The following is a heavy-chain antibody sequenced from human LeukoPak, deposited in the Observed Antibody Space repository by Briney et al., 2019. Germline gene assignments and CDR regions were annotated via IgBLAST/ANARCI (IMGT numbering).Heavy chain of an antibody. CDR2: SNHIRNT. CDR3: ARVRGNSPHD. V-gene: IGHV4-34*01. CDR1: GGSFSGYY. Sequence: SETLSLTCAVSGGSFSGYYWSWIRQPPGKGLEWIGESNHIRNTNYNPSLKRRVTISVDTSKKKFSLNLSSVTAADTAVYYCARVRGNSPHDWGQGTLVTVSS. J-gene: IGHJ4*02. D-gene: IGHD1/OR15-1a*01.